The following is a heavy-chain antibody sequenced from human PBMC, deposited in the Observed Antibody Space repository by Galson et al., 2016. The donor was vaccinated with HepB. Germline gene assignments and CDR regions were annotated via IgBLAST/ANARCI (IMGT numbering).Heavy chain of an antibody. V-gene: IGHV4-59*11. CDR2: IYHSGMT. D-gene: IGHD3-9*01. CDR1: GGSMSSHY. CDR3: ASTQEDYDILTGYVAVDY. J-gene: IGHJ4*02. Sequence: SETLSLTCNVSGGSMSSHYWSWVRQPPGKGLEWIGYIYHSGMTNYKSSLKSRVSISVDRTKNQFSLKLNSVSAADTAVYYCASTQEDYDILTGYVAVDYWGQGTLVTVSS.